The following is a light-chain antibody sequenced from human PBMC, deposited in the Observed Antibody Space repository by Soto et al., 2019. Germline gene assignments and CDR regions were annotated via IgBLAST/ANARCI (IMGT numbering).Light chain of an antibody. J-gene: IGKJ2*01. CDR1: QGLVHSNGDTF. V-gene: IGKV2-30*02. Sequence: DVVMTQSPLSLPVTLGQPASISCRSSQGLVHSNGDTFLSWFQQRPGQSPRRLIYQVSNRDSGVPDRFSGSGSGTDFTLTISRVEAEDVAIYYCMQGTHWPYTFGQGTKREI. CDR3: MQGTHWPYT. CDR2: QVS.